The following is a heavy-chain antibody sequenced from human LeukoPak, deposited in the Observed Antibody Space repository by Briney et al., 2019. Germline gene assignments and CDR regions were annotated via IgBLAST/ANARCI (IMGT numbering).Heavy chain of an antibody. V-gene: IGHV4-39*07. CDR2: IYYSGNT. CDR3: VRNFDSYNAFDI. D-gene: IGHD3-22*01. J-gene: IGHJ3*02. Sequence: SETLSLTCTVSGGSISSSSYYWGWIRQPPGKGLEWIGSIYYSGNTYYNPSLKSRLTISGDTSENQFSLKLSSVTAADTAVYYCVRNFDSYNAFDIWGQGTMVTVSS. CDR1: GGSISSSSYY.